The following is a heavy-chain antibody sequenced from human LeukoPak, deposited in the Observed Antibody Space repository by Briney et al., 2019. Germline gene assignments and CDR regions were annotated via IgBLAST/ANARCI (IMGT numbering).Heavy chain of an antibody. CDR3: ATGYSSSWYTFDI. V-gene: IGHV3-48*01. D-gene: IGHD6-13*01. J-gene: IGHJ3*02. CDR2: ISSSSTI. Sequence: GGSLRLSCAASGFTFSSYSMNWVRRAPGKGLEWVSYISSSSTIYYADSVKGRFTISRDNAKNSLYLQMNSLRAEDTAVYYCATGYSSSWYTFDIWGQGTMVTVSS. CDR1: GFTFSSYS.